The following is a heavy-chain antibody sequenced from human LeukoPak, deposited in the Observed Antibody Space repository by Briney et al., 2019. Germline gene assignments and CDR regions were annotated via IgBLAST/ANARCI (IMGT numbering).Heavy chain of an antibody. CDR2: INPTWGST. CDR3: ARADLHYGDSIHDLDY. J-gene: IGHJ4*02. CDR1: RYTVTSYF. Sequence: ASVKVSCKPSRYTVTSYFILWVRQAPRQGVEWMGIINPTWGSTNYAQKLQGRGTMTRETSTSTVYMEHSSLRSEDTAVYYCARADLHYGDSIHDLDYCGQGNLVTVSS. V-gene: IGHV1-46*01. D-gene: IGHD4-17*01.